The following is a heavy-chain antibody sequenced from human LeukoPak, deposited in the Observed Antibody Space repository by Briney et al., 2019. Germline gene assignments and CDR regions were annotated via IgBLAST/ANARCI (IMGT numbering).Heavy chain of an antibody. J-gene: IGHJ4*02. CDR3: ARTGYDYVWGSYRQGYYFDY. CDR1: RGSFRGYY. D-gene: IGHD3-16*02. Sequence: SETLSLTCAVYRGSFRGYYWSWIRQPPGKGLEWIGEINHSGSTNYNPSLKSRVTISVDTAKNQFSLKLSSVTAADTAVYYCARTGYDYVWGSYRQGYYFDYWGQGTLVTVSS. CDR2: INHSGST. V-gene: IGHV4-34*01.